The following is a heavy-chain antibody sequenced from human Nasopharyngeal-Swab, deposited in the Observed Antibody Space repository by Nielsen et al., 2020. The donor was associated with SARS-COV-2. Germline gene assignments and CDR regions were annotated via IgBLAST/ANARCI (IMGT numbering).Heavy chain of an antibody. CDR2: INPSGGST. Sequence: ASVKVSCKAPGYTFTSYYMHWVRQAPGQGLEWMGIINPSGGSTSYAQKFQGRVTMTTDTSTSTAYMELRSLRPDDTAVYYCARAPGEYCSGGSCRFDYWGQGTLVTVSS. J-gene: IGHJ4*02. V-gene: IGHV1-46*01. D-gene: IGHD2-15*01. CDR3: ARAPGEYCSGGSCRFDY. CDR1: GYTFTSYY.